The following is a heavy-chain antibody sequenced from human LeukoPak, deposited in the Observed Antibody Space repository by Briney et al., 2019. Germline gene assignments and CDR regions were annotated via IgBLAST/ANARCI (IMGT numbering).Heavy chain of an antibody. CDR1: GGSISSYY. CDR3: ARDVGDGMDV. D-gene: IGHD1-26*01. CDR2: IYYSGST. Sequence: SETLSLTCTVSGGSISSYYWSWIRQPPGKGLEWIGYIYYSGSTNYNPSLKSRVTISVDTSKNQFSLKRSSVTAADTAVYYCARDVGDGMDVWGKGTTVTVSS. V-gene: IGHV4-59*01. J-gene: IGHJ6*04.